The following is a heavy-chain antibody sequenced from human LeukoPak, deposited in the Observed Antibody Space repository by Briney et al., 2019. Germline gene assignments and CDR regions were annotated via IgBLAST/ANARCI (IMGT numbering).Heavy chain of an antibody. V-gene: IGHV3-21*01. CDR3: ARGPPHLSDY. D-gene: IGHD1-14*01. CDR1: GFTFSRYT. J-gene: IGHJ4*02. CDR2: ISRTSTYI. Sequence: PGGSLRLSCAASGFTFSRYTMNWVRQAPCKGLQWVSSISRTSTYIYYADSVKGRFTISRDNAKNSLYLQMHSLRAEDTALYYCARGPPHLSDYWGQGTLVTVSS.